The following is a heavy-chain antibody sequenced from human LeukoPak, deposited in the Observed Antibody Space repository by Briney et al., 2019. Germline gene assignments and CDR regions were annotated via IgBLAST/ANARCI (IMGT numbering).Heavy chain of an antibody. CDR3: ARAYNWKLDP. J-gene: IGHJ5*02. Sequence: PGRSLRLSCAASGFTFSSYGMHWVRQAPGKGLEWVAVIWYDGSNKYYADSVKGRFTISRDNSKNTLYLEMNGLRAEDTALYYCARAYNWKLDPWGQGTLVTVSS. CDR1: GFTFSSYG. V-gene: IGHV3-33*01. D-gene: IGHD1-1*01. CDR2: IWYDGSNK.